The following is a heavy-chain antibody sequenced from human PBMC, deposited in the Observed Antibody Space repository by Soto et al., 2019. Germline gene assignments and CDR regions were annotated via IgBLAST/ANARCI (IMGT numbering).Heavy chain of an antibody. Sequence: GGSLRLSCAASGFTFSSYAMHWVRQAPGKGLEWVAVISYDGSNKYYADSVKGRFTISRDSSKNTLYLQMNSLRAEDTAVYYCARDGASAEWLRGSHYYYGMEVWGKGTRVTASS. V-gene: IGHV3-30-3*01. D-gene: IGHD5-12*01. CDR1: GFTFSSYA. CDR3: ARDGASAEWLRGSHYYYGMEV. CDR2: ISYDGSNK. J-gene: IGHJ6*04.